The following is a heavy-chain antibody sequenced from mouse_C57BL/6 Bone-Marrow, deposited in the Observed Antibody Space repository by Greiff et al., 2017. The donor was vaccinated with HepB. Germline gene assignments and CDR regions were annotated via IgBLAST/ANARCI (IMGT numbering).Heavy chain of an antibody. D-gene: IGHD1-1*01. Sequence: QVQLQQSGAELVRPGTSVKVSCKASGYAFTNYLIEWVKQRPGQGLEWIGVINPGSGGTNYNEKFKGKATLTADKSSSTAYMQLSSLTSEDSAVYFCARRFITTVVAHWYFDVWGTGTTVTVSS. V-gene: IGHV1-54*01. CDR1: GYAFTNYL. CDR3: ARRFITTVVAHWYFDV. J-gene: IGHJ1*03. CDR2: INPGSGGT.